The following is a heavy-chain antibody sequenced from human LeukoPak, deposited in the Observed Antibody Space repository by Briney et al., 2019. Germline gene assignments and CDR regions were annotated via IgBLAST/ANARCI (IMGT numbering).Heavy chain of an antibody. D-gene: IGHD3-22*01. CDR2: NSSSGSTI. Sequence: QPGGSLRLSCAASGFTFSSYEMNWVRQAPGKGLEWVSYNSSSGSTIYYADSVKGRFTNSRDNDKNSLYLQMNSLRAEATAVYYCARELGDSSGYGGGDYWGQGTLVTVSS. V-gene: IGHV3-48*03. CDR3: ARELGDSSGYGGGDY. CDR1: GFTFSSYE. J-gene: IGHJ4*02.